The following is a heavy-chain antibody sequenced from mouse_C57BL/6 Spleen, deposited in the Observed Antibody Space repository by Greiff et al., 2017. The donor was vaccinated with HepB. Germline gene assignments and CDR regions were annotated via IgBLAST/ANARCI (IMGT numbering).Heavy chain of an antibody. CDR1: GYSITSGYY. V-gene: IGHV3-6*01. CDR2: ISYDGSN. D-gene: IGHD4-1*01. CDR3: ARGNWDVDY. J-gene: IGHJ2*01. Sequence: ESGPGLVKPSQSLSLTCSVTGYSITSGYYWNWIRQFPGNKLEWMGYISYDGSNNYNPSLKNRISITRDTSKNQFFLKLNSVTTEDTATYYCARGNWDVDYWGQGTTLTVSS.